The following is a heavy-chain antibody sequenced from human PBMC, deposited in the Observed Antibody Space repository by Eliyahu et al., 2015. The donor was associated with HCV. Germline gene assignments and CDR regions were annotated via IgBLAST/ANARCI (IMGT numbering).Heavy chain of an antibody. J-gene: IGHJ4*02. CDR1: GFRFNEYA. D-gene: IGHD2-15*01. CDR3: AKDHSDSGLIHFDS. V-gene: IGHV3-9*01. Sequence: EVQLVESGGGLAQPGRSLRLSCTASGFRFNEYAMHWVRQVPGRGLEWVSGISWSSGTIAYADSVKGRFTISRDNAKNSLYLQMNSLRADDTALYFCAKDHSDSGLIHFDSWGQGTLVTVSS. CDR2: ISWSSGTI.